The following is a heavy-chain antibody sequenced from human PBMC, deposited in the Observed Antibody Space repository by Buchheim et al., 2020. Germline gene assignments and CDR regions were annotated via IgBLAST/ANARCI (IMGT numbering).Heavy chain of an antibody. J-gene: IGHJ5*02. V-gene: IGHV1-69*01. CDR1: GGTLRTYA. CDR3: SRERAAEGSVDWFGP. CDR2: ILPISGTT. Sequence: QVQLVQSGTEVKKPGSSVRVSCKGSGGTLRTYAVSWVRQAPGQGLEWVGGILPISGTTTYAQRFQGRVTISADESMSVVYMEMTSLRSEDTAIYYCSRERAAEGSVDWFGPWSQGTL. D-gene: IGHD6-13*01.